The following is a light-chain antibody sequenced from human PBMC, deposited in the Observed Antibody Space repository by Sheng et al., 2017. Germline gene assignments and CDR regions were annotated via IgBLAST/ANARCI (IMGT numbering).Light chain of an antibody. CDR3: QQSYSSPYD. J-gene: IGKJ2*01. CDR2: AAT. CDR1: QSISNS. Sequence: DIQMTQSPSSLSASVGDRVTITCRTSQSISNSLNWYRQKPGKAPNLLIYAATSLQPGVPSRFSGSGSGTDFTLTISSLQPEDFATYYCQQSYSSPYDFGPGTKVDMK. V-gene: IGKV1-39*01.